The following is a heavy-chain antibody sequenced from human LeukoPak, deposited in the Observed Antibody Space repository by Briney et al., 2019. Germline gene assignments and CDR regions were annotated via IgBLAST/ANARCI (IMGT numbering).Heavy chain of an antibody. CDR1: GGSFSGYY. D-gene: IGHD6-13*01. J-gene: IGHJ3*02. Sequence: PSETLSLTCAVSGGSFSGYYWSWIRHPPGKGLEWIGEINHSGSTNYNPSLKSRVTISVDTSKNQFSLKLSSVTAADTAVYYCASRVSRQQLVLRAFDIWGQGTMVTVSS. CDR3: ASRVSRQQLVLRAFDI. V-gene: IGHV4-34*01. CDR2: INHSGST.